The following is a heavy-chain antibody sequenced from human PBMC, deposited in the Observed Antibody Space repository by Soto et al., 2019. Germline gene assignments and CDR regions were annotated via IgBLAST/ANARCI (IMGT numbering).Heavy chain of an antibody. CDR1: GFIFSDLY. J-gene: IGHJ4*02. CDR2: ISGGGETI. V-gene: IGHV3-11*01. CDR3: ASDPYYYASGY. D-gene: IGHD3-10*01. Sequence: VGSLRLSCAASGFIFSDLYMTWISQAPGKGLEWLSYISGGGETIHYADSVKGRFTVSRDNARRSLYLQMNSLRAEDTAVYYCASDPYYYASGYWGQGTLVTVSS.